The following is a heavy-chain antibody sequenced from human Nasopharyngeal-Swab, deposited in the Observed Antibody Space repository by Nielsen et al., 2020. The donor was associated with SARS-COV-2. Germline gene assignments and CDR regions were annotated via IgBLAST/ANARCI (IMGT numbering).Heavy chain of an antibody. CDR3: ARDGIMITFGGVIKTNPNNYYYYGMDV. V-gene: IGHV1-46*01. CDR1: GYTFTSDY. Sequence: ASVKVSCKASGYTFTSDYMHWVRQAPGQGLEWMGIINPSGGSTSYAQKFQGRVTITADKSTSTAYMELSSLRSEDTAVYYCARDGIMITFGGVIKTNPNNYYYYGMDVWGQGTTVTVSS. D-gene: IGHD3-16*02. J-gene: IGHJ6*02. CDR2: INPSGGST.